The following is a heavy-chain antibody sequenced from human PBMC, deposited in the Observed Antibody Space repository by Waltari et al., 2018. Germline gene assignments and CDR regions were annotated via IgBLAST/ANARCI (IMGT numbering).Heavy chain of an antibody. CDR2: IKQDGREK. CDR1: GFTFSSYW. V-gene: IGHV3-7*03. D-gene: IGHD2-2*02. CDR3: ARVRGGYCSSASCYNAFDI. Sequence: EVHLVESGGGLVQPGGSLRVSCAASGFTFSSYWMSWVRQAPGKGLEWVANIKQDGREKYYVDSVKGRFTISRDNAKDSLYLQMNSLRAEDTAVYYCARVRGGYCSSASCYNAFDIWGQGTLVTVSS. J-gene: IGHJ3*02.